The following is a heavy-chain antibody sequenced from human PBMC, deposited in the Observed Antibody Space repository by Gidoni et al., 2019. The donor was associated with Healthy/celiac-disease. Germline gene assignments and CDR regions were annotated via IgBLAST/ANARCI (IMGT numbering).Heavy chain of an antibody. Sequence: QVQLVQSGAEVKKPGSSVKVSCKASGYTFTGYYMHWVRQAPGQGLEWMGWINPNSGGTNYAQKFQGRVTMTRDTSISTAYMELSRLRSDDTAVYYCARGYCSGGSCSDDFDYWGQGTLVTVSS. J-gene: IGHJ4*02. CDR1: GYTFTGYY. V-gene: IGHV1-2*02. D-gene: IGHD2-15*01. CDR3: ARGYCSGGSCSDDFDY. CDR2: INPNSGGT.